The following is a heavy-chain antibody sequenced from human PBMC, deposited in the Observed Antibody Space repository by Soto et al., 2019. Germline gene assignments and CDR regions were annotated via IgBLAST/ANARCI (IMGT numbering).Heavy chain of an antibody. CDR1: GGSISSGGYS. CDR3: ARDGGLPAYGMDV. Sequence: QLQLQESGSGLVKPSQTLSLTCAVSGGSISSGGYSWSWIRQPPGKGLEWIGYIYHSGSTYYNPSLKSRVSISVDRSKNQFSLKLSSVTAADTAVYYCARDGGLPAYGMDVWGQGTTVTVSS. J-gene: IGHJ6*02. V-gene: IGHV4-30-2*01. D-gene: IGHD1-26*01. CDR2: IYHSGST.